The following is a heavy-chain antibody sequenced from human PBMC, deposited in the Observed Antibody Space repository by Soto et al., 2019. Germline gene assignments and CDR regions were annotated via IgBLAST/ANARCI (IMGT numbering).Heavy chain of an antibody. V-gene: IGHV1-69*13. J-gene: IGHJ6*02. D-gene: IGHD6-13*01. Sequence: GASVKVSCKASGGTFSSYAISWVRQAPGQGLEWMGGIIPIFGTANYAQKFQGRVTITADESTSTAYMELSSLRSEDTAVYYCARGVGSSWYDSYGMDVWGQGTTVTVSS. CDR2: IIPIFGTA. CDR1: GGTFSSYA. CDR3: ARGVGSSWYDSYGMDV.